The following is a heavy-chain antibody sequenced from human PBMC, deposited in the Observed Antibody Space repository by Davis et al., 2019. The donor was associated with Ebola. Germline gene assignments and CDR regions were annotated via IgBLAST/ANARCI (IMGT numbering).Heavy chain of an antibody. Sequence: SETLSLTCAVYGGSFSGYYWSWIRQPPGKGLEWIGEINHSGSTNYNPSLKSRVTISVDTSKNQFSLKLSSVTAADTAVYSCARTPFLRPRFDPWGQGTLVTVSS. J-gene: IGHJ5*02. CDR2: INHSGST. V-gene: IGHV4-34*01. D-gene: IGHD3-16*01. CDR1: GGSFSGYY. CDR3: ARTPFLRPRFDP.